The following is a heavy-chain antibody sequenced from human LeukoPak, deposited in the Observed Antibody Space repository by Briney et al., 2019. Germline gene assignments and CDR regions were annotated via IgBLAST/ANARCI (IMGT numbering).Heavy chain of an antibody. D-gene: IGHD6-19*01. CDR3: ATKQWLAPPPDS. J-gene: IGHJ4*02. V-gene: IGHV3-74*01. CDR1: GFTFSKDW. Sequence: PGGSLRLSCAASGFTFSKDWMLWVRQAPRTGLESVSRINTDGTVTTYADSVKGRFTVSRDNADNTMFLQMNSVRDEDTAVYYCATKQWLAPPPDSWGQGTPVTVSS. CDR2: INTDGTVT.